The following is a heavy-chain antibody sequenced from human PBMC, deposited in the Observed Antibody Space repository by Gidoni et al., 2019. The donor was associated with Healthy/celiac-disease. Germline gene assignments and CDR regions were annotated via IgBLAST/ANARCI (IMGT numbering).Heavy chain of an antibody. V-gene: IGHV2-5*02. CDR2: IYWDDDK. CDR1: GFSLSTSGVG. J-gene: IGHJ5*02. D-gene: IGHD4-17*01. CDR3: AHSPPKTPRSSSYPEYGDYPSLFDP. Sequence: QITLKESGPTLVKPTQTLTLTCTFSGFSLSTSGVGVGWIRQPPGKALEWLALIYWDDDKRYSPSLKSRLTITKDTSKNQVVLTMTNMDPVDTATYYCAHSPPKTPRSSSYPEYGDYPSLFDPWGQGTLVTVSS.